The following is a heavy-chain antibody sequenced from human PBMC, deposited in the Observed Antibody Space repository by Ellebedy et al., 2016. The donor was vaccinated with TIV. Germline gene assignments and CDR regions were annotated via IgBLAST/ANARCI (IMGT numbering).Heavy chain of an antibody. CDR2: IGTGGDT. D-gene: IGHD5-24*01. CDR1: GFPFSSSD. J-gene: IGHJ3*02. Sequence: GESLKISCAASGFPFSSSDMHWVRQPTGKSLEWVSAIGTGGDTYYADSVKGRFTISRENAKSSFYLQMNSLTAGDTAVYYCVRGRRDGYNSPFDIWGQGTLVTVSS. V-gene: IGHV3-13*01. CDR3: VRGRRDGYNSPFDI.